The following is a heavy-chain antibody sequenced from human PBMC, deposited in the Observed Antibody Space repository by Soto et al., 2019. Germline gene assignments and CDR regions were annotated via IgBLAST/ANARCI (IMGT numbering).Heavy chain of an antibody. CDR1: GFSLSTSGVG. D-gene: IGHD4-17*01. J-gene: IGHJ6*03. Sequence: GSGPTLVNPTQTLTLTCTFSGFSLSTSGVGVGWIRQPPGKALEWLALIYWDDDKRYRPSLESRLTITKDTSKNQVVLTMTNMDPVDTATYYCTRVFYGDYYYYYYMDVWGKGTTVTVSS. CDR3: TRVFYGDYYYYYYMDV. V-gene: IGHV2-5*02. CDR2: IYWDDDK.